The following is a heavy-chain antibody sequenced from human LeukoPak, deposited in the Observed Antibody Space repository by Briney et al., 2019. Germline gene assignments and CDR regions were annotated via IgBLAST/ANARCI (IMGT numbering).Heavy chain of an antibody. V-gene: IGHV3-53*01. CDR1: GFTVTNNY. Sequence: QLGGSLKLSCAASGFTVTNNYMGWVRQAPGKGLEWVSLIYSGGATGYAASVKGRLTISRDNSKNTLYLQMDSLRAEDTAVYYCARGMYYYDSGGYYFDYWGQGSQVTVSS. CDR3: ARGMYYYDSGGYYFDY. CDR2: IYSGGAT. D-gene: IGHD3-22*01. J-gene: IGHJ4*02.